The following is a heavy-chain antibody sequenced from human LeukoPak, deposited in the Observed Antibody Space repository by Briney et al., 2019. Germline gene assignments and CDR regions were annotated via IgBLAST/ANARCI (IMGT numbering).Heavy chain of an antibody. Sequence: ASVKVSCKASGYTFTSYGISWVRQAPRQGLEWMGWISAYNGNTNYAQKLQGRVTMTTDTSTSTAYMELRSLRSDDTAVYYCARDSGYYYGSGSYYRDWFDPWGQGTLVTVSS. J-gene: IGHJ5*02. V-gene: IGHV1-18*01. CDR1: GYTFTSYG. CDR2: ISAYNGNT. D-gene: IGHD3-10*01. CDR3: ARDSGYYYGSGSYYRDWFDP.